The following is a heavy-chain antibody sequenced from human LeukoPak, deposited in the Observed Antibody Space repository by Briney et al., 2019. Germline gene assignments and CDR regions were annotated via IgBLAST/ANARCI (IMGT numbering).Heavy chain of an antibody. D-gene: IGHD4-17*01. V-gene: IGHV1-2*02. J-gene: IGHJ4*02. CDR3: ARMVDGDYGSDY. CDR2: IYPNSGGT. CDR1: GYTFTDYY. Sequence: ASVKVSCTPSGYTFTDYYMHWVRQAPGQGRGWMGWIYPNSGGTNYAQKFQGRVTMTRDTSISTAYMELSRLRSDDTAVYYCARMVDGDYGSDYWGQGTLVSVSS.